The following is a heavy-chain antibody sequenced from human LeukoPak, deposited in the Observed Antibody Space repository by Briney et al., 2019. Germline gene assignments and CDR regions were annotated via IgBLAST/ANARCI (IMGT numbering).Heavy chain of an antibody. CDR2: IIPILGIA. V-gene: IGHV1-69*04. CDR1: GYTFTIYD. CDR3: IFAPWDYYDSSGSLFDY. D-gene: IGHD3-22*01. J-gene: IGHJ4*02. Sequence: SVKVSCKASGYTFTIYDINWVRQAPGQGLEWMGRIIPILGIANYAQKFQGRVTITADKSTSTAYMELSSLRSEDTAVYYCIFAPWDYYDSSGSLFDYWGQGTLVTVSS.